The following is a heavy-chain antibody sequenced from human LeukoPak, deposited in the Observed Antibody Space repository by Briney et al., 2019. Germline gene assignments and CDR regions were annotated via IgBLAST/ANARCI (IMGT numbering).Heavy chain of an antibody. CDR1: GFTFSTYV. D-gene: IGHD1-26*01. J-gene: IGHJ4*02. CDR3: ARQVGVRPFDY. Sequence: PGGSLRLSCAASGFTFSTYVVNWVRQPPGKGLEWIGSIYYSGSTYYNPSLKSRVTISVDTSKNQFSLKLSSVTAADTAVYYCARQVGVRPFDYWGQGTLVTVSS. CDR2: IYYSGST. V-gene: IGHV4-39*01.